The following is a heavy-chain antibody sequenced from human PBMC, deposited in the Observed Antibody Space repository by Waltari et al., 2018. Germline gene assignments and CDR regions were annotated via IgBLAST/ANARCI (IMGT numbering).Heavy chain of an antibody. CDR1: GGSISSGAYY. D-gene: IGHD6-13*01. CDR2: IYYSGSN. J-gene: IGHJ4*02. V-gene: IGHV4-30-4*08. CDR3: ARARYSSSWYILEY. Sequence: QVQLQESGPGLVKPSQTLSLTFTVSGGSISSGAYYWRWIRQPPGKGLEWIGYIYYSGSNYYNPSLKSRVTISVDTSKNQFSLKLSSVTAADTAVYYCARARYSSSWYILEYWGQGTLVTVSS.